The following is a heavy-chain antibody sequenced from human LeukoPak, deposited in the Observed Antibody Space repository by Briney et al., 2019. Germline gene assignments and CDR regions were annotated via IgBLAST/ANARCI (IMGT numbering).Heavy chain of an antibody. CDR3: AREWEPAYFDY. Sequence: SETLSLTCTVSGGSISNYYWSWMRQPPGKGLEWVGYIYNSVTTNYNPSLKSRVTISVDTSKNQFSLKLSSVTAADTAVYYCAREWEPAYFDYWGQGTLVTVSS. CDR1: GGSISNYY. V-gene: IGHV4-59*01. D-gene: IGHD1-26*01. J-gene: IGHJ4*02. CDR2: IYNSVTT.